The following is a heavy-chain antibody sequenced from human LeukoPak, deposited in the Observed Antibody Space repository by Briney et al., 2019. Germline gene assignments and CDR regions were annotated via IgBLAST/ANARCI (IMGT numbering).Heavy chain of an antibody. V-gene: IGHV1-58*01. CDR3: AAGVWLLLSNFDY. Sequence: SVKVSCKASGFTFTSSAVQWVRQARGQRLEWIGWIVVGSGNTNYAQKFQERVTITRDMPTSTAYMELSSLRSEDTAVYYCAAGVWLLLSNFDYWGQGTLVTVSS. CDR2: IVVGSGNT. CDR1: GFTFTSSA. D-gene: IGHD3-22*01. J-gene: IGHJ4*02.